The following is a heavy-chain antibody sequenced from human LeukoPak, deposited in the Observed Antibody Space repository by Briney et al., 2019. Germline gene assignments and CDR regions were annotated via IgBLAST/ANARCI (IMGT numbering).Heavy chain of an antibody. Sequence: SQTLSLTCTVSGGSISSGGYYWSWIRQHPGKGLEWIGYIYYSGSTYYNPSLKSRVTISVDTSKSQFSLKLRSVTAADTAVYYCARDWRLYSGSYSSDAFDIWGQGTMVTVSS. D-gene: IGHD1-26*01. CDR3: ARDWRLYSGSYSSDAFDI. CDR2: IYYSGST. V-gene: IGHV4-31*03. J-gene: IGHJ3*02. CDR1: GGSISSGGYY.